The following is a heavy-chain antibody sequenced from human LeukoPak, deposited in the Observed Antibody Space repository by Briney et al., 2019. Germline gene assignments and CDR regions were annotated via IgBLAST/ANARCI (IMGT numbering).Heavy chain of an antibody. CDR2: IYYSGTT. Sequence: SSETLSLTCAVSGGSISSHYWSWIRQPPGKGLEWIGFIYYSGTTKYNPSLKSRVTISADTSKNQFSLKLSSVTAADTAVYYCARKADDSSSSLVYFDYWGQGTLVTVSS. CDR3: ARKADDSSSSLVYFDY. CDR1: GGSISSHY. V-gene: IGHV4-59*08. D-gene: IGHD6-6*01. J-gene: IGHJ4*02.